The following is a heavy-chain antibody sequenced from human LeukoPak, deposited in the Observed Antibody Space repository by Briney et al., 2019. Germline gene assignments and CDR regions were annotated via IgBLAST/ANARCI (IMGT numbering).Heavy chain of an antibody. D-gene: IGHD4-17*01. Sequence: GGSLRLSCAASGFTFSIYAMHWVRQAPGKGLEWVSTIRTGGVATNYADSVKGRFTISRDNSKSTLYLQMSSLSAEDTATSYCSRDPNGDYVGAFDFWGQGTLVTVSS. V-gene: IGHV3-23*01. CDR2: IRTGGVAT. CDR1: GFTFSIYA. J-gene: IGHJ3*01. CDR3: SRDPNGDYVGAFDF.